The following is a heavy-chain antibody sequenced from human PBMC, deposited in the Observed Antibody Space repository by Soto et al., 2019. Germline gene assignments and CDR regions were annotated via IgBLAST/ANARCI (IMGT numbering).Heavy chain of an antibody. D-gene: IGHD6-19*01. V-gene: IGHV3-43*01. Sequence: GGSLRLSCAASGFTFDDYTMHWVRQAPGKGLEWVSLISWDGGSTYYADSVKGRFTISRDNSKNSLYLQMNSLRTEDTALYYCAKDLAVDSSGWLFDYWGQGTLVTVSS. J-gene: IGHJ4*02. CDR1: GFTFDDYT. CDR3: AKDLAVDSSGWLFDY. CDR2: ISWDGGST.